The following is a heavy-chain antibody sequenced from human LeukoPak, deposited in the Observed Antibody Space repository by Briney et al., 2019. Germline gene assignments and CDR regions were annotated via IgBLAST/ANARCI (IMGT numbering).Heavy chain of an antibody. V-gene: IGHV1-2*02. D-gene: IGHD3-10*02. J-gene: IGHJ4*02. CDR1: GYIFTSYN. CDR3: ARPPTREPRDVGGY. CDR2: INPNSGGT. Sequence: ASVKVSCKASGYIFTSYNIYWVRQAPGQGLEWMGWINPNSGGTNYAQKFQGRVTMTRDTSISTAYMELSRLRSDDTAVYYCARPPTREPRDVGGYWGQGTLVTVSS.